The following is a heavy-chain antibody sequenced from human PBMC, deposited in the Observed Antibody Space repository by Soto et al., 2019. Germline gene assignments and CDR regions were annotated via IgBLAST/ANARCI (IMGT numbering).Heavy chain of an antibody. CDR3: AIQHYYSCMDV. J-gene: IGHJ6*02. Sequence: QVQLVQSGAEVKKPGASVKVSCKASGYTFSSYFITWVRQAPGQGLEWMGWISAYNGNTNYAPMLQGRVTMTTDTATATAYMEMRSLRSDATAVYYCAIQHYYSCMDVWGQGTTVTV. CDR1: GYTFSSYF. CDR2: ISAYNGNT. D-gene: IGHD1-1*01. V-gene: IGHV1-18*01.